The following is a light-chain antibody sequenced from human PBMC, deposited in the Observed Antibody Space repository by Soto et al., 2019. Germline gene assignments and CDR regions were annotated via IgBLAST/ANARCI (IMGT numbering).Light chain of an antibody. CDR3: QSYESSLSGDV. Sequence: QAVVTQPPSVSGAQGQRVTISCTGSSSNIGAGYDVHWYQQLPGTSPKLLIYGNSNRPSGVPDRFSGSKSGTSASLAITGLQAEDEADYYCQSYESSLSGDVFGTGTKLTVL. V-gene: IGLV1-40*01. J-gene: IGLJ1*01. CDR1: SSNIGAGYD. CDR2: GNS.